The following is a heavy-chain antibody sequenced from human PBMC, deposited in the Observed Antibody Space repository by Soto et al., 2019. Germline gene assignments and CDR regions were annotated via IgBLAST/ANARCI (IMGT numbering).Heavy chain of an antibody. CDR3: AREVITVTPEINDAFDI. D-gene: IGHD4-17*01. CDR1: GFTFSSYA. J-gene: IGHJ3*02. CDR2: ISGSGGST. Sequence: PGGSLRLSCAASGFTFSSYAMSWARQAPGKGLEWVSAISGSGGSTYYADSVKGRFTISRDNSKNTLYLQMNSLRAEDTAIYYSAREVITVTPEINDAFDIWGQGTMVTVSS. V-gene: IGHV3-23*01.